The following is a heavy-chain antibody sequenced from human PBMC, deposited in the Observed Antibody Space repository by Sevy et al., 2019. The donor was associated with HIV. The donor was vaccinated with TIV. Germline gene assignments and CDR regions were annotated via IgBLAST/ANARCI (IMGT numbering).Heavy chain of an antibody. CDR3: TRWSGSQSIFDY. CDR1: GFIFGDYG. CDR2: FKSKIHGGTT. J-gene: IGHJ4*02. Sequence: GGSLRLSCTASGFIFGDYGMSWVRQAPGKGLEWITFFKSKIHGGTTENAASVKGRFTISRDDSKNIVYLQMSNLKTEDTAVYYCTRWSGSQSIFDYWGQETLVTISS. D-gene: IGHD1-26*01. V-gene: IGHV3-49*04.